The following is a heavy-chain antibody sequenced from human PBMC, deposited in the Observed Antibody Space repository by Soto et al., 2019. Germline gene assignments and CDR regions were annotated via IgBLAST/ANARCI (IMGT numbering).Heavy chain of an antibody. CDR3: AKSGSDWQWLAEFDY. Sequence: GGSLRLSCVATGFTFSSYGMHWVRQAPGKGLEWVAVISYDGSNKYYADSVKGRFTISRDNSKNTLYLQMNSLRAEDTAVYYCAKSGSDWQWLAEFDYWGQGTLVTVSS. J-gene: IGHJ4*02. V-gene: IGHV3-30*18. CDR1: GFTFSSYG. D-gene: IGHD6-19*01. CDR2: ISYDGSNK.